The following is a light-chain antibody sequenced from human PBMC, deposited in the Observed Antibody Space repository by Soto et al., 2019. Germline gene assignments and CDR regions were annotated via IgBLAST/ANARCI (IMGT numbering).Light chain of an antibody. CDR2: AAS. CDR3: QKYSSVPV. CDR1: LDIRNF. Sequence: DIPMTQSPTSLFASVGDRVTITCRASLDIRNFEAWYQQKPGKAPKLLIYAASTLQSGVPSRFSRSGSGTDFTLTINSLQPEDVATYSCQKYSSVPVFGPGTKVEIK. V-gene: IGKV1-27*01. J-gene: IGKJ3*01.